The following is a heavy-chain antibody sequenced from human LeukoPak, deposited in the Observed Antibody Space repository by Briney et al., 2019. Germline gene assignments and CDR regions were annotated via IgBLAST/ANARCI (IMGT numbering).Heavy chain of an antibody. D-gene: IGHD2-15*01. CDR1: GGSFSGYY. J-gene: IGHJ5*02. V-gene: IGHV4-34*01. CDR2: INHSGST. CDR3: ARQRRRYCSGGSCSRNWFDP. Sequence: SETLSLTCAVYGGSFSGYYWSWIRQPPGKGLEWIGEINHSGSTNYNPSLKSRVTISVDTSKTQFSLKLSSVTAADTAVYYCARQRRRYCSGGSCSRNWFDPWGQGTLVTVSS.